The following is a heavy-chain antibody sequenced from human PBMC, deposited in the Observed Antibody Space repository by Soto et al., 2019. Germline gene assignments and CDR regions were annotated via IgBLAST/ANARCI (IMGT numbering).Heavy chain of an antibody. V-gene: IGHV3-7*01. J-gene: IGHJ5*01. CDR3: ARDLQTGTGSDS. CDR1: GFTFSNYW. Sequence: HPGGSLRLSCAASGFTFSNYWMSWVRQAPGKGLEWVANIKQDGSDQNYVDSVRGRFTISRDSARSSLYLQMNSLRAEDTGVYYCARDLQTGTGSDSWGQGTLVTVSS. CDR2: IKQDGSDQ.